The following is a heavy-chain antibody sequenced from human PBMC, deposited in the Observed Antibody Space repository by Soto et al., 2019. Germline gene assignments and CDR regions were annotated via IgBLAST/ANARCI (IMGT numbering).Heavy chain of an antibody. CDR3: TRDGDGRMTTNPYYYYGMDV. CDR2: VYYSGGA. Sequence: KASETLSLTCTVSGGSISGYYWSWIRQPPGKGLEWIGNVYYSGGAKYNPSVKRRVSISVDTSKNQFSLNLSSVTAADTAVYYCTRDGDGRMTTNPYYYYGMDVWGPGSPGHRLL. J-gene: IGHJ6*01. CDR1: GGSISGYY. D-gene: IGHD2-21*02. V-gene: IGHV4-59*01.